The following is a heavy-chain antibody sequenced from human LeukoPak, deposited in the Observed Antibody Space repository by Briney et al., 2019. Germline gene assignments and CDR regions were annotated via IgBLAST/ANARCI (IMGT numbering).Heavy chain of an antibody. Sequence: GGSLRLSCAASGFTFSRYAMSWVRQAPGKGLEWVSAISGSGGSTYYADSVKGRFTISRDNSKNTLYLQMNSLRAEDTAVYYCATVGASYGGYAFDIWGQWTMVTVSS. D-gene: IGHD1-26*01. CDR1: GFTFSRYA. CDR2: ISGSGGST. CDR3: ATVGASYGGYAFDI. J-gene: IGHJ3*02. V-gene: IGHV3-23*01.